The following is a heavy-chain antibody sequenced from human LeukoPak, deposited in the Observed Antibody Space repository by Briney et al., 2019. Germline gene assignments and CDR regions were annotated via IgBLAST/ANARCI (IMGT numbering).Heavy chain of an antibody. CDR3: ARRSPSADAFDI. CDR1: GYTFTSYA. J-gene: IGHJ3*02. CDR2: LNTKTGTP. Sequence: ASVKVSCKASGYTFTSYAMNWVRQAPGQGLEWMGWLNTKTGTPTYAQGFTGRFVFSLDISVSRTYLQISNLKPEDTAVYYCARRSPSADAFDIWGQGTMVTVSS. V-gene: IGHV7-4-1*02.